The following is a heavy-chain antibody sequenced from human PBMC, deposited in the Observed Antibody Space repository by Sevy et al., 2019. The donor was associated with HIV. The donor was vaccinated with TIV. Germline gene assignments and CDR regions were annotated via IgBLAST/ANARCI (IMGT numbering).Heavy chain of an antibody. CDR1: GYTFTGYY. CDR3: ARASPDYYYMDV. J-gene: IGHJ6*03. Sequence: ASVKVSCKASGYTFTGYYMHWVRQAPGQGLEWMGWINPNSGGTNYAQKFQGRVTMNRDTSISAAYMELSRLGSDDTAVYYCARASPDYYYMDVWGKGTTVTVSS. CDR2: INPNSGGT. V-gene: IGHV1-2*02.